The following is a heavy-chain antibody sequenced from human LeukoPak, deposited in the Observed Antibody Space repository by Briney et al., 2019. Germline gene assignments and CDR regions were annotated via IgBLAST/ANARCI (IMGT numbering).Heavy chain of an antibody. CDR1: GFAFSSNA. CDR3: ARADSSGWYPSY. V-gene: IGHV3-30-3*01. D-gene: IGHD6-19*01. J-gene: IGHJ4*02. Sequence: PGGSLSPSGVAPGFAFSSNAMPGVRQAPGKGLEGVAVISYDGSNKYYADSVKGRFTISRDNSKNTLYLQMDSLRAEDTAVYYCARADSSGWYPSYWGQGTLVTVSS. CDR2: ISYDGSNK.